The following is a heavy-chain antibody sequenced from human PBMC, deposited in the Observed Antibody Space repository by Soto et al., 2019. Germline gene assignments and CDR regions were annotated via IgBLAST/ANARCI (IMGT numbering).Heavy chain of an antibody. CDR3: ARVGGIAAAGTSFGMDV. V-gene: IGHV5-51*01. D-gene: IGHD6-13*01. CDR1: GYSFTSYW. J-gene: IGHJ6*02. Sequence: GESLKISCKGSGYSFTSYWIGWVRQMPGKGLEWMGIIYPGDSDTRYSPSFQGQVTISADKSISTAYLQWSSLKASDTAMYYCARVGGIAAAGTSFGMDVWGQGTTVTVSS. CDR2: IYPGDSDT.